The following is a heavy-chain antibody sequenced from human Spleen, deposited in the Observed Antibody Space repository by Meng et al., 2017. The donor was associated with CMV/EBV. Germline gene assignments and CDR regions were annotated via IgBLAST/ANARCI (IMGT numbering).Heavy chain of an antibody. V-gene: IGHV3-23*01. CDR1: GFTFSSYA. Sequence: GESLKISCAASGFTFSSYAMSWARQAPGKGLEWVSAISRSGGSTYYADSVKGRFTISRDNSKNTLHLQMNSLRAEDTAVYYCAKPSSGPDLYYDFWSGYANYNYYGMDVWGQGTTVTVSS. CDR3: AKPSSGPDLYYDFWSGYANYNYYGMDV. CDR2: ISRSGGST. D-gene: IGHD3-3*01. J-gene: IGHJ6*02.